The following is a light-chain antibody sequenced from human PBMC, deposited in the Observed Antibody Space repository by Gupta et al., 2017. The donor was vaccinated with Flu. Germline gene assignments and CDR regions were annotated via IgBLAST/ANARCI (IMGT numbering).Light chain of an antibody. J-gene: IGKJ2*01. V-gene: IGKV1-5*03. CDR3: QRDHGYRIT. Sequence: PSILSASVGDRVTITCRASPSINTWLACHQQNAGKAPTVLIYKASTAKSGVPSRFSGSASGTEFTLSISVLHPDDFATYYCQRDHGYRITFGPGTKVEI. CDR1: PSINTW. CDR2: KAS.